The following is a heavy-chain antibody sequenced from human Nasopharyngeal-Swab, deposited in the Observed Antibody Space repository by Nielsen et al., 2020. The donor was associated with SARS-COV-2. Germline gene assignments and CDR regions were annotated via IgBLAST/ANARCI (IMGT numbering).Heavy chain of an antibody. V-gene: IGHV3-33*01. J-gene: IGHJ3*02. CDR3: VRWSGGWAFDI. CDR1: GFTFSSYG. D-gene: IGHD2-15*01. Sequence: GESLKISCAASGFTFSSYGMHWVRQAPGKGLEWVAVIWYDGSNKYYADSVKGRFTISRDNSKNTLYLQMNSLRAEDTAVYYCVRWSGGWAFDIGGQGTMVTVSS. CDR2: IWYDGSNK.